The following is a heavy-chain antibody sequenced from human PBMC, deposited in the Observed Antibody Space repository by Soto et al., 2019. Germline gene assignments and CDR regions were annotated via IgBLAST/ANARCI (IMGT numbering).Heavy chain of an antibody. D-gene: IGHD2-2*01. CDR1: GFTFSNHA. CDR2: ISGSGGST. Sequence: GSLRLSCAASGFTFSNHAMSWVRQAPGRGLEWVSGISGSGGSTYYADSVKGRFTISRDNSKNTLFLQMNSLRAEDTAVYYCAKDYTYCSRTSCYSMYYFDYWGQGTLVTVSS. J-gene: IGHJ4*02. V-gene: IGHV3-23*01. CDR3: AKDYTYCSRTSCYSMYYFDY.